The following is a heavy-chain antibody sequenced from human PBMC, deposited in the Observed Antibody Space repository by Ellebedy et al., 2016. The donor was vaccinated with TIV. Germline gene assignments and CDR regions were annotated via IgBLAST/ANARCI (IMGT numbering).Heavy chain of an antibody. CDR1: GFTFSNYA. J-gene: IGHJ4*02. CDR2: ISGSGGST. D-gene: IGHD1-26*01. CDR3: AKGVGTTWYRGFDY. V-gene: IGHV3-23*01. Sequence: GGSLRLSCAASGFTFSNYAMNWVRQAPGKGLEWVSGISGSGGSTYYADSVQGRFTISRDNSKNTLYLQVNSLRAEDTAVYYCAKGVGTTWYRGFDYWGQGTLVTVSS.